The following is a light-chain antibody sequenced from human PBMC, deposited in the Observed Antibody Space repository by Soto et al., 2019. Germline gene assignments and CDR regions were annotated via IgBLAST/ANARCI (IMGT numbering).Light chain of an antibody. CDR3: QRYNYAPRW. CDR1: QGIYNY. CDR2: AAS. V-gene: IGKV1-27*01. J-gene: IGKJ1*01. Sequence: DIQMTQSPSSLSASVGDRVTITCRASQGIYNYLAWYQAKPGKVPKLLIYAASTLQSGVPPRFSGSGSGTDFTFAISGPQPEGGGTDYGQRYNYAPRWFGQGAKV.